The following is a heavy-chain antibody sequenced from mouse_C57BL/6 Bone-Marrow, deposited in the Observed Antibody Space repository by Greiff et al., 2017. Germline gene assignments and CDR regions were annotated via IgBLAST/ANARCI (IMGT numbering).Heavy chain of an antibody. Sequence: QVQLQQPGAELVKPGASVKVSCKASGYTFTRYWMHWVKQRPGHGLEWIGRLPPSDSDTNYNQKLKGKVTLTVDKSSRTAYMHLSSLTSEDSAVYYGAIDDGDYFDYWCQGTTLTVSS. CDR3: AIDDGDYFDY. J-gene: IGHJ2*01. CDR1: GYTFTRYW. D-gene: IGHD2-3*01. CDR2: LPPSDSDT. V-gene: IGHV1-74*01.